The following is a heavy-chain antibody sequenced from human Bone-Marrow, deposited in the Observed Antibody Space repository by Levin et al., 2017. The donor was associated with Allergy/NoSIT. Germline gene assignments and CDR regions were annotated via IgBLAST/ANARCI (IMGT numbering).Heavy chain of an antibody. CDR1: GFTFSTHW. J-gene: IGHJ5*02. V-gene: IGHV3-7*01. CDR2: IKQDGGEK. D-gene: IGHD3-16*01. CDR3: ARDGRGSTSANNWFGP. Sequence: GESLKISCTASGFTFSTHWMNWVRQAPGKGLEWVANIKQDGGEKNYLDSVKGRFTISRDNAKNSLYLQMNSLRAEDTAVYYCARDGRGSTSANNWFGPWGQGTLVTVSS.